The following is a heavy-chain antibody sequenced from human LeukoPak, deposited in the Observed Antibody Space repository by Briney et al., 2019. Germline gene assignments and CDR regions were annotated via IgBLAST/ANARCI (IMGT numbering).Heavy chain of an antibody. Sequence: GGSLRLSCAASGITFSSYWMHWVRQVPGKGLVWVSRINSDGSSTSYADSVTGRFTISRDNAKNTLYLQMNSLRPEDTAVYYCVRGDTYDYYYYYGMDVWGQGTTVTVSS. J-gene: IGHJ6*02. CDR2: INSDGSST. V-gene: IGHV3-74*01. CDR3: VRGDTYDYYYYYGMDV. D-gene: IGHD5-18*01. CDR1: GITFSSYW.